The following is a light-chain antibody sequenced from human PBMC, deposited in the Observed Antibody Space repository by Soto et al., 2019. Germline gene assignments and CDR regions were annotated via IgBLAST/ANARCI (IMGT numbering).Light chain of an antibody. Sequence: QSVLTQPASVSGSPGQSITISCTGTSGDVGSYNLVSWYQQQPGKAPKLLIYEGSQRPSGVSTRFSGSKSGNTASLTISGLQADDEADYYCCSYAGSRTYLFGTGTRSPS. V-gene: IGLV2-23*01. CDR1: SGDVGSYNL. J-gene: IGLJ1*01. CDR2: EGS. CDR3: CSYAGSRTYL.